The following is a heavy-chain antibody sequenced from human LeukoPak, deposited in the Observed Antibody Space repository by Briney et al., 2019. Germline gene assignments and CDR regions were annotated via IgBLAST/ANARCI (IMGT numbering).Heavy chain of an antibody. V-gene: IGHV3-21*01. CDR1: GFRFSSFG. J-gene: IGHJ4*02. CDR2: ISSSRSYI. Sequence: GGSLRLSCVASGFRFSSFGMNWVRQAPGKGLEWVSFISSSRSYIYYADSVKGRFTISRDNAKNSLYLQMNSLRAEDMAVYYCARFIAAPYYFDYWGRGTLVTVSS. CDR3: ARFIAAPYYFDY. D-gene: IGHD6-13*01.